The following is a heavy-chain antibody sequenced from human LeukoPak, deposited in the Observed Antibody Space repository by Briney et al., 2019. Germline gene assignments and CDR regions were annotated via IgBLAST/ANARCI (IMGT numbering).Heavy chain of an antibody. D-gene: IGHD3-22*01. J-gene: IGHJ5*02. CDR3: AKYLSAWDYYDSSGYYNH. V-gene: IGHV3-33*06. Sequence: GGSLRLSCAASGFTFSTYGIHWVRQAPGKGLEWVAVIWNDGSNKYYADSVKGRFTISRDNSENTLYLQMNSLRAEDTAVYYCAKYLSAWDYYDSSGYYNHWGQGTLVTVSS. CDR2: IWNDGSNK. CDR1: GFTFSTYG.